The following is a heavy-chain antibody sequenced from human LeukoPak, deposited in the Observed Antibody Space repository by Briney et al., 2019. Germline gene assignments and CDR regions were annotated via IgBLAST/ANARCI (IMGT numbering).Heavy chain of an antibody. CDR2: VYKRGHT. V-gene: IGHV4-39*01. CDR1: GGSISTTREF. J-gene: IGHJ4*02. Sequence: SETLSLTCTVSGGSISTTREFWGWWGWIRQPLGKRLEWIGSVYKRGHTYHNPSLEGRVTMAADTSRNEFSLQLSSVTAADTAVYYCAKRFGSSFFDQWGQGILVTVSS. D-gene: IGHD2-15*01. CDR3: AKRFGSSFFDQ.